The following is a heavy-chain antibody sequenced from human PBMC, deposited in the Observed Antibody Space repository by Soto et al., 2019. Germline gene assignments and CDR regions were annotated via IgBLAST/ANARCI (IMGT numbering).Heavy chain of an antibody. D-gene: IGHD6-6*01. J-gene: IGHJ5*02. Sequence: PSETLSLICAVYGGSFSGYYWSWIRQPPVKELEWIGEINHSRSTNCNPSLKSRVTISVDTSKNQFSLKLSSVTAADTDVYYCARVGQEYSSPRYLRGFRFYPWGQGTLVTVSS. CDR2: INHSRST. V-gene: IGHV4-34*01. CDR1: GGSFSGYY. CDR3: ARVGQEYSSPRYLRGFRFYP.